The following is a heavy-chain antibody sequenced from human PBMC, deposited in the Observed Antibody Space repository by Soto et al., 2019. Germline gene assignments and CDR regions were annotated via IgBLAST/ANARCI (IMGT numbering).Heavy chain of an antibody. CDR3: ERLEYSSSTGEWYYYYGMDV. J-gene: IGHJ6*04. V-gene: IGHV5-10-1*01. CDR1: GYSFTSYW. D-gene: IGHD6-6*01. Sequence: PGESLKISCKGSGYSFTSYWISWVRQMPGKGLEWMGRIDPSDSYTNYSPSFQGHVTISADKSISTAYLQWSSLKASDTAMYYCERLEYSSSTGEWYYYYGMDVWGKGTTVTVSS. CDR2: IDPSDSYT.